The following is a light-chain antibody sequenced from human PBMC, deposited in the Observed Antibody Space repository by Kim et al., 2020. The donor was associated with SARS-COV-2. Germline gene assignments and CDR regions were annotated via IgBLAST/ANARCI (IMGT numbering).Light chain of an antibody. J-gene: IGKJ2*02. CDR3: QQYNSYPRT. V-gene: IGKV1-16*01. Sequence: SVGDRVTNTWRARQNFNYYLAWFQVKPGKGPKSLIYATTSLHSGVPPRFSGSGSGTDFTLTISNLQPEEFATYYCQQYNSYPRTFGQGTKLEI. CDR2: ATT. CDR1: QNFNYY.